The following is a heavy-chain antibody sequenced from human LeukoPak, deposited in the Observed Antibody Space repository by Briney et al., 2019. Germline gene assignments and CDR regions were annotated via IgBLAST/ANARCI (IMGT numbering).Heavy chain of an antibody. J-gene: IGHJ4*02. V-gene: IGHV1-46*01. CDR2: INPSGGST. D-gene: IGHD3-22*01. CDR1: GYTFTSYY. CDR3: ARAHQSYYDSSGYYSGVDY. Sequence: ASVKVSCKASGYTFTSYYMHWVRQAPGQGLEWMGIINPSGGSTSYAQKFQGRVTMTRDTSTGTVYMELSSLRSEDTAVYYCARAHQSYYDSSGYYSGVDYWGQGTLVTVSS.